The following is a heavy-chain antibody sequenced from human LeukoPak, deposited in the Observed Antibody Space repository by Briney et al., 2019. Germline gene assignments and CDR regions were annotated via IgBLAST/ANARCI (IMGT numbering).Heavy chain of an antibody. D-gene: IGHD3-10*01. V-gene: IGHV3-53*01. J-gene: IGHJ4*02. CDR1: GFTVSSNY. CDR3: ARDHGYYGHYPQL. Sequence: GGSLRLSCAASGFTVSSNYMSWVRQAPGKGLEWVSVIYSGGSTYYADSVKGRFTISRDNSKNTLYLQMNSLRAEDTAVYYCARDHGYYGHYPQLWGQGTLVTVSS. CDR2: IYSGGST.